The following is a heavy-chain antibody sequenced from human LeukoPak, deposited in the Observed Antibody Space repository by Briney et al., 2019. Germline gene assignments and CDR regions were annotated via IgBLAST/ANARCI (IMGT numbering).Heavy chain of an antibody. CDR3: ARGDGYNFFDY. CDR2: ISGSGGST. J-gene: IGHJ4*02. D-gene: IGHD5-24*01. CDR1: GFTFSSYA. Sequence: GGSLRLSCAASGFTFSSYAMSWVRQAPGEGLEWVSAISGSGGSTYYADSVKGRFTISRDNSKNTLYLQMNSLRAEDTAVYYCARGDGYNFFDYWGQGTLVTVSS. V-gene: IGHV3-23*01.